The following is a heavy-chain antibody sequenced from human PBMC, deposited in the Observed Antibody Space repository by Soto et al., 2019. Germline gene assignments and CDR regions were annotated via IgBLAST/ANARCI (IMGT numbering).Heavy chain of an antibody. D-gene: IGHD6-13*01. CDR3: ASDGAEQQLEPDDAFDI. CDR2: ISAYNGNT. J-gene: IGHJ3*02. V-gene: IGHV1-18*01. Sequence: QVQLVQSGAEVKKPGASVKVSCKASGYTFTSYGISWVRQAPGQGLEWMGWISAYNGNTNYAQKLQGRVTMTTXXSXSXXYMELRSLRSDDTAVYYCASDGAEQQLEPDDAFDIWGQGTMVTVSS. CDR1: GYTFTSYG.